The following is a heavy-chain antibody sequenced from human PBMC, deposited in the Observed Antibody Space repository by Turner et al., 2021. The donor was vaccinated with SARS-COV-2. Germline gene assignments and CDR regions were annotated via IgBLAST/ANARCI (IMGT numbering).Heavy chain of an antibody. CDR3: ASPFDY. V-gene: IGHV3-48*01. Sequence: EVHVVESGGGLVQPGVSLRLHCVASGFPFSTYSMNCVRQGPGKWREWVSYIDSSSSTIYYADSVNRRHTISRDNAKNARYRQMNSLRADDTAVYYCASPFDYWGQGTLVTVSS. CDR2: IDSSSSTI. J-gene: IGHJ4*02. CDR1: GFPFSTYS.